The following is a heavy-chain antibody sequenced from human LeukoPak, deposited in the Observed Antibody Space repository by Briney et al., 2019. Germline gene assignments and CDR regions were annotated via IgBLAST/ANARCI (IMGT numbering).Heavy chain of an antibody. D-gene: IGHD1-26*01. J-gene: IGHJ4*02. CDR2: IYPGDSDT. Sequence: GESLKISCRGSGYSFTSYWIGWGGQMPGKSLEGMGIIYPGDSDTRYSPSFQSQVTILADKSITTASLQWRSLKASDTAMYYCATLHRVRASNFNYWGQGTLVTVSS. CDR3: ATLHRVRASNFNY. CDR1: GYSFTSYW. V-gene: IGHV5-51*01.